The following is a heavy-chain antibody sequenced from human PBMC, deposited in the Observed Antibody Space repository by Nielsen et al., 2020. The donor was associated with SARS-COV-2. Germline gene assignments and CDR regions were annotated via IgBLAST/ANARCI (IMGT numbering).Heavy chain of an antibody. V-gene: IGHV3-20*04. CDR3: VKWVELDFGYYYYGMDV. CDR2: ITWSGSTT. Sequence: GGSLRLSCAASGFIFEDHGMSWVRQAPGKGLEWISRITWSGSTTNYADSVKGRFTISRDNARNSLYLQMNSLRAEDTALYYCVKWVELDFGYYYYGMDVWGQGTTVTASS. J-gene: IGHJ6*02. D-gene: IGHD1-26*01. CDR1: GFIFEDHG.